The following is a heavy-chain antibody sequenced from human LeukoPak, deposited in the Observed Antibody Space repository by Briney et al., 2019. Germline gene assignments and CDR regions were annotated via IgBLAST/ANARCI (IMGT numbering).Heavy chain of an antibody. V-gene: IGHV3-30-3*01. J-gene: IGHJ4*02. CDR2: ISYDGSNK. CDR3: AKDRVEVTVDY. CDR1: GFTFSSYA. D-gene: IGHD4-11*01. Sequence: GGSLRLSCAASGFTFSSYAMHWVRQAPGKGLEGVAVISYDGSNKYYADSVKRLFTISRDNSKNTLYLQMNSLRAEDTAVYYCAKDRVEVTVDYWGQGTLVTVSS.